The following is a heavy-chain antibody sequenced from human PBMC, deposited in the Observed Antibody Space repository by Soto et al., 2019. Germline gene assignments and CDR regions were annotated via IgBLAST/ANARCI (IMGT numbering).Heavy chain of an antibody. CDR2: ISSTTNYI. Sequence: EVQLVESGGGLVMPGGSLRLSCAASGFTFTRYSMNWVGQAPGKGLEWVSSISSTTNYIYYGVSMKGRFTISRDNDKNSLYLEMNSLRAEDTAVYYCARESEDLTSNFDYWRQGTLVTVSS. J-gene: IGHJ4*02. CDR1: GFTFTRYS. CDR3: ARESEDLTSNFDY. V-gene: IGHV3-21*06.